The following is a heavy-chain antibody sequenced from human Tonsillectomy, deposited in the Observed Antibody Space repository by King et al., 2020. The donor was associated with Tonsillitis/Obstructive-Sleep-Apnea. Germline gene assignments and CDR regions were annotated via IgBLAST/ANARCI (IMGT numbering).Heavy chain of an antibody. Sequence: VQLVESGGGLVQPGRSLRLSCAASGFTFNDYALHWVRQAPGKGLEWVSGISWNSGIIAYADSVKGRFTISRDNAKNSLYLQMNSLRPEDTALYYCAKDIGYYGSGSGFWGQGTLVTVSS. CDR3: AKDIGYYGSGSGF. V-gene: IGHV3-9*01. D-gene: IGHD3-10*01. CDR2: ISWNSGII. CDR1: GFTFNDYA. J-gene: IGHJ4*02.